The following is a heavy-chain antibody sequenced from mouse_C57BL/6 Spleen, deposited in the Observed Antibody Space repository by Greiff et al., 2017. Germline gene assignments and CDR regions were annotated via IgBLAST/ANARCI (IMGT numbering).Heavy chain of an antibody. CDR2: INPNNGGT. Sequence: VQLQQSGPELVKPGSSVKISCKASGYTFTDYYMNWVKQSPGKSLEWLGDINPNNGGTSYNQKFKGKATLTVDKSSSTAYMELRSLTSEDSAVYYCARSLFAYWGQGTLVTVSA. V-gene: IGHV1-26*01. J-gene: IGHJ3*01. CDR3: ARSLFAY. CDR1: GYTFTDYY.